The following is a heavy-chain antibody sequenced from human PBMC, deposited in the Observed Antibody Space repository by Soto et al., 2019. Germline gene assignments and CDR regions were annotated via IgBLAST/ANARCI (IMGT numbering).Heavy chain of an antibody. CDR3: AREQRGTTIDY. D-gene: IGHD6-25*01. CDR1: GFTFSSYE. J-gene: IGHJ4*02. Sequence: GGSLRLSCAASGFTFSSYEMNWVRQAPGKGLEWVSYISSSGSTIYYADSVRGRFTISRDNAKNSLYLQMNSLRAEDTAVYYCAREQRGTTIDYWGQGTLVTVSS. CDR2: ISSSGSTI. V-gene: IGHV3-48*03.